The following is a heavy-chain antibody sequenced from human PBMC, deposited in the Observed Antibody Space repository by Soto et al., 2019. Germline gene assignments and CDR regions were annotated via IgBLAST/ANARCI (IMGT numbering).Heavy chain of an antibody. CDR3: ARLDSNGWYDY. Sequence: PWESLKTFRNGPGYNFTSYWIAWVRQMPGKGLEWMAIIYPADSDTRYSPSFQGHVTISADKSISTAYLQWSSLRASDTAIYYCARLDSNGWYDYWGQGTLVTVSS. CDR1: GYNFTSYW. J-gene: IGHJ4*02. V-gene: IGHV5-51*01. D-gene: IGHD6-19*01. CDR2: IYPADSDT.